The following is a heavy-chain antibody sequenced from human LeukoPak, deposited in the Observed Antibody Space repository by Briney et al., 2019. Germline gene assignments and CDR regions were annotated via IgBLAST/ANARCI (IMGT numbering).Heavy chain of an antibody. CDR1: GFTFSSYG. J-gene: IGHJ4*02. CDR3: AKEYYYDSSGYFGPGY. CDR2: ISYDGSNK. D-gene: IGHD3-22*01. V-gene: IGHV3-30*18. Sequence: GSLRLSCAASGFTFSSYGMHWVRQAPGKGLEWVAVISYDGSNKYYADSVKGRFTISRDNSKNTLYLQMNSLRAEDTAVYYCAKEYYYDSSGYFGPGYWGQGTLVTVSS.